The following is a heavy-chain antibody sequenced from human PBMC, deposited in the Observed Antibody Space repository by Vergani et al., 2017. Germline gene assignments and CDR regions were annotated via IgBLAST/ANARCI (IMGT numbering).Heavy chain of an antibody. CDR1: GYTFTSYG. D-gene: IGHD3-10*01. J-gene: IGHJ4*02. CDR2: ISAYNGNT. V-gene: IGHV1-18*01. Sequence: QVQLVQSGAEVKKPGASVKVSCKASGYTFTSYGISLVRQAPGQGLEWMGWISAYNGNTNYAQKLQGRVTMTTDTSTSTAYMELRSLRSDDTAVYYCAFDYYGSGSYYNSVDWGQGTLVTVSS. CDR3: AFDYYGSGSYYNSVD.